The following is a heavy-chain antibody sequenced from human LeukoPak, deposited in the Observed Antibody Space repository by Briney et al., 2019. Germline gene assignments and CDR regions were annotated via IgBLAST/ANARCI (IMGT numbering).Heavy chain of an antibody. CDR3: ARLTMFGGVFYGPDWHSVL. CDR1: GGSISNYY. Sequence: PSEILSLTCTVSGGSISNYYWSWIRQPPGKGLEWIAYIFYSGSTNYNPSLRSRLTISLDTCKNQFSLKLSSVTAADTAVYYCARLTMFGGVFYGPDWHSVLWGRGPLVTVSS. V-gene: IGHV4-59*12. CDR2: IFYSGST. J-gene: IGHJ2*01. D-gene: IGHD3-16*01.